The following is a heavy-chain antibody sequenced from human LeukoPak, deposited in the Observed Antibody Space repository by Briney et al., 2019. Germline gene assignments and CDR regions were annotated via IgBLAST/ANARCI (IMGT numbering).Heavy chain of an antibody. CDR3: AKEALTMIVVVITGDAFDI. D-gene: IGHD3-22*01. CDR1: GFTFSSYA. J-gene: IGHJ3*02. CDR2: ISGSGGST. Sequence: PGGSLKLSCAASGFTFSSYAMSWVRQAPGKGLEWVSAISGSGGSTYYADSVKGRFTISRDNSKNTLYLQMNSLRAEDTAVYYCAKEALTMIVVVITGDAFDIWGQGTMVTVSS. V-gene: IGHV3-23*01.